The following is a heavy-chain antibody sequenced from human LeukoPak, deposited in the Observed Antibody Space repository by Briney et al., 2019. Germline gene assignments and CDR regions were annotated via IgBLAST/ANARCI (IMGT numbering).Heavy chain of an antibody. CDR1: GYTFTDYY. J-gene: IGHJ5*02. D-gene: IGHD3-10*01. CDR2: ITPGSGGT. Sequence: ASVKVSCKASGYTFTDYYMHWVRRAPGQGLEWMGWITPGSGGTNFAQKFQGRVTMTRDTSISTAYMELSGLRSDDTAVYYCARTKCGPTCPLGWFDPWGQGTLVTVSS. V-gene: IGHV1-2*02. CDR3: ARTKCGPTCPLGWFDP.